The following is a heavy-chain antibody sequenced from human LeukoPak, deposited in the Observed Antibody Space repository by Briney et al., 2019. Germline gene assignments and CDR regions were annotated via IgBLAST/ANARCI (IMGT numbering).Heavy chain of an antibody. D-gene: IGHD1-20*01. CDR1: GFTVSSNY. CDR2: IYSGGST. V-gene: IGHV3-53*01. Sequence: GGSLRLSCAASGFTVSSNYMSWVRQAPGKGLEWASVIYSGGSTYYADSVKGRFTISRDNSKNTLYLQMNSLRAEDTAVYYCAREGITGTTSPYFDYWGQGTLVTVSS. J-gene: IGHJ4*02. CDR3: AREGITGTTSPYFDY.